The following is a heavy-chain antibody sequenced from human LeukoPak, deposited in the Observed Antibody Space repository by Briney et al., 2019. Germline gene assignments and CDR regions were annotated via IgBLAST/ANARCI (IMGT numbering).Heavy chain of an antibody. CDR1: GASVSNSNW. Sequence: PSETPSLTCGVSGASVSNSNWWSWVRQPPGKGLEWIGEVYHSGNTNYSPSLRSRVTISMDKSKNQFSLNLNSVTAADTAIYYCAKDEGGYCSGDNCTPPIGAFDVWGQGTMITVSS. CDR3: AKDEGGYCSGDNCTPPIGAFDV. D-gene: IGHD2-15*01. J-gene: IGHJ3*01. V-gene: IGHV4-4*02. CDR2: VYHSGNT.